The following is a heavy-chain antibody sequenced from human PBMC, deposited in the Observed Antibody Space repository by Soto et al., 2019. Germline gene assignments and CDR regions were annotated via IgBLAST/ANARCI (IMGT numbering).Heavy chain of an antibody. V-gene: IGHV1-69*13. Sequence: SVKVSCKASGGTFSSYAISWVRQAPGQGLEWMGGIIPIFGTANYAQKFQGRVTITADESTSTAYMELNSLRGEDTAVYYCAKNGPRSTYSTSSTDLDYWGQGTLVTVSS. CDR2: IIPIFGTA. CDR3: AKNGPRSTYSTSSTDLDY. J-gene: IGHJ4*02. CDR1: GGTFSSYA. D-gene: IGHD6-6*01.